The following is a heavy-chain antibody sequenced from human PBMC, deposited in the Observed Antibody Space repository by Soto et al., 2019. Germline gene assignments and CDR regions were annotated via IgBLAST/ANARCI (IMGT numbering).Heavy chain of an antibody. CDR3: ARDQYCSSTSCYVFWDYYYGMDV. D-gene: IGHD2-2*01. CDR1: GFTFSSYS. CDR2: ISSSSSTI. V-gene: IGHV3-48*02. Sequence: PGGSLRLSCAASGFTFSSYSMNWVRQAPGKGLEWVSYISSSSSTIYYANSVKGRFTISRENAKNSLYMKMNSLRDEDTAVYYCARDQYCSSTSCYVFWDYYYGMDVWGQGTTVTVAS. J-gene: IGHJ6*01.